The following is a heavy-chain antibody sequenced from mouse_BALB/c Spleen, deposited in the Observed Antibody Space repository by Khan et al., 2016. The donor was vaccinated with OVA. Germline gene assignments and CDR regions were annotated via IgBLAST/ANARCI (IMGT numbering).Heavy chain of an antibody. D-gene: IGHD1-1*02. J-gene: IGHJ4*01. Sequence: VQLQQSGAELVKPGASVKLSCTASGFNIKDTYMHWVKQRPEQGLEWIGRFYPANGNNKYDPKFQGKATITADTSSNKAYRQLSSLTSEDSAVYYWARYWWYYYGIDYWGQGTSVTVSS. CDR1: GFNIKDTY. CDR2: FYPANGNN. CDR3: ARYWWYYYGIDY. V-gene: IGHV14-3*02.